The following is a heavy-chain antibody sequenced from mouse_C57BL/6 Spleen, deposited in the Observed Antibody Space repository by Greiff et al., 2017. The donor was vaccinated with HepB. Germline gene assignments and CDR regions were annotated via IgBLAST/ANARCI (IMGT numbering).Heavy chain of an antibody. CDR1: GYTFTSYG. D-gene: IGHD4-1*02. J-gene: IGHJ2*01. Sequence: QVQLQQSGAELARPGASVKLSCKASGYTFTSYGISWVKQRTGQGLEWIGEIYPRSGNTYYNEKFKGKATLTADKSSSTAYMELRSLTSEDAAVYFCARQLGRKEGSYYFDYWGQGTTLTVSS. V-gene: IGHV1-81*01. CDR3: ARQLGRKEGSYYFDY. CDR2: IYPRSGNT.